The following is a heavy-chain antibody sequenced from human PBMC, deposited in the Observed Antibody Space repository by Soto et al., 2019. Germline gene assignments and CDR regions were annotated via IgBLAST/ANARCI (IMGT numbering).Heavy chain of an antibody. CDR3: AKARCTTGNSYDPDY. CDR1: GFSFSTYT. Sequence: EVQLLESGGGLVQPGGSLRLSCAASGFSFSTYTMSWVRRAPGKGLEWVSAISGSGGSPSYADSVQGRFTISRDNPKNTLKLQMNGLSAAVTAVYYGAKARCTTGNSYDPDYWGQGTLVTVSS. V-gene: IGHV3-23*01. CDR2: ISGSGGSP. D-gene: IGHD2-8*01. J-gene: IGHJ4*02.